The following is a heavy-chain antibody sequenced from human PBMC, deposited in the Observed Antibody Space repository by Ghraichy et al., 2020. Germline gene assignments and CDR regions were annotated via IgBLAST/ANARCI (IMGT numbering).Heavy chain of an antibody. V-gene: IGHV1-24*01. J-gene: IGHJ3*01. Sequence: ASVKVSCKVSGYTLTELSMHWVRQAPGKGLEWMGGFDPEDGETIYAQKFQGRGTMTEDTSTDTAYMELSSLRSEDTAVYYCATPSGYDFISYAFDFWGHGTMVTVAS. D-gene: IGHD5-12*01. CDR1: GYTLTELS. CDR2: FDPEDGET. CDR3: ATPSGYDFISYAFDF.